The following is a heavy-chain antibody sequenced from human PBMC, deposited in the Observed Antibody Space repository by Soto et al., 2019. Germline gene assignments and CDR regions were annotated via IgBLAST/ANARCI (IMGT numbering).Heavy chain of an antibody. V-gene: IGHV4-61*01. Sequence: SETLSLTCTVSGGSVSSTSYYWSWIRQPPGKGLEWIGYIYNSGSTNYKPSLKSRVTISVDTSKNQFSLNLTSVTAADTAVYFCAIDARGWNRGSYDYYGMDVWGQGTTVTVSS. CDR3: AIDARGWNRGSYDYYGMDV. J-gene: IGHJ6*02. CDR1: GGSVSSTSYY. CDR2: IYNSGST. D-gene: IGHD6-19*01.